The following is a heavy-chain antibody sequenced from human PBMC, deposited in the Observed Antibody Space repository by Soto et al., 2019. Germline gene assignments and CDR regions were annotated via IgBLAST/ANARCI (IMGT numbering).Heavy chain of an antibody. Sequence: SETLSLTCSASGGSITSSSHFLGWVRQPPGKGLEWIGTIYFTGNTYYTPSLKSRLTMSIDTSKNEFSLRLNSVTAADTAVYYCAGQTFTIAAASYGRSNWFDPWGPGTLVTVSS. CDR3: AGQTFTIAAASYGRSNWFDP. D-gene: IGHD6-25*01. J-gene: IGHJ5*02. V-gene: IGHV4-39*01. CDR2: IYFTGNT. CDR1: GGSITSSSHF.